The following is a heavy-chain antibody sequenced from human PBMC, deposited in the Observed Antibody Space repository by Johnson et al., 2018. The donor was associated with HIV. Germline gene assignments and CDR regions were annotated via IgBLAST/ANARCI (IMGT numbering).Heavy chain of an antibody. D-gene: IGHD3-22*01. J-gene: IGHJ3*02. Sequence: VQLVESGGGVVQPGRSLRLSCAASGFTFDDYAMHWVQQAPGQGLEWVSGISWNSGSIGYADSVKGRFTISRDNAKNSLYLQMNSLRAEDTALYYCAKDHDYYDSSGSILGAFDIWGQGTMVTVSS. V-gene: IGHV3-9*01. CDR1: GFTFDDYA. CDR3: AKDHDYYDSSGSILGAFDI. CDR2: ISWNSGSI.